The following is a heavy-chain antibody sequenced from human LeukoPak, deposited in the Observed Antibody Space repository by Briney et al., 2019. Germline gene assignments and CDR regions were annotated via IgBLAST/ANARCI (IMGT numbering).Heavy chain of an antibody. J-gene: IGHJ5*02. D-gene: IGHD6-13*01. CDR2: IKEDGSEK. Sequence: GGSLRLSCAASGFTFSDYYMSWIRQAPGKGLEWVANIKEDGSEKYYVDSVKGRFTISRDNAKKSLYLQMNSLRAEDTAVYYCARVGSSWYVVDPWGQGTLVTVSS. CDR3: ARVGSSWYVVDP. CDR1: GFTFSDYY. V-gene: IGHV3-7*01.